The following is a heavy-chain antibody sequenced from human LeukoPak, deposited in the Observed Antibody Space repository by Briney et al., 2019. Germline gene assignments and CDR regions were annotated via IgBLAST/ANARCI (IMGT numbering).Heavy chain of an antibody. D-gene: IGHD6-19*01. CDR3: ARRSGIAVAGAFDY. Sequence: PGGSLKLSCAASGFNFNSYSMNWVRQAPGKGLEWVSSISGTSSHAYTADSVKGRFTISRDNGKNSLYLQMNSLRAEDTAVYYCARRSGIAVAGAFDYWGQGTLVTVSS. CDR2: ISGTSSHA. V-gene: IGHV3-21*01. CDR1: GFNFNSYS. J-gene: IGHJ4*02.